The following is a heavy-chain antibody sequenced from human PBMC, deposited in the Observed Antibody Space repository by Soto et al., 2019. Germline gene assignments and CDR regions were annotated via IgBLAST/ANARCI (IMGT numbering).Heavy chain of an antibody. Sequence: PGESLKISCKGSGYNFTSYWIVRVRQMPRKGLEWMGIIYPGDSDTRYSPSFQGQVTISADKSISTAYLQWSSLKASDTGMYYCARQRVPIGAAAGTRIYYYSYYGMDVWGQGTSVPVS. CDR2: IYPGDSDT. J-gene: IGHJ6*02. CDR1: GYNFTSYW. D-gene: IGHD6-13*01. CDR3: ARQRVPIGAAAGTRIYYYSYYGMDV. V-gene: IGHV5-51*01.